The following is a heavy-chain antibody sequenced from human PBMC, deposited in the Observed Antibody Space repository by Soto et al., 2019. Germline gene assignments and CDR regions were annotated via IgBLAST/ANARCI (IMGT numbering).Heavy chain of an antibody. J-gene: IGHJ6*02. D-gene: IGHD3-10*01. CDR2: INHSGST. CDR1: SAAFRGFY. CDR3: ASQRGTMVRGVWRSPTMDV. V-gene: IGHV4-34*01. Sequence: LSLARAIKSAAFRGFYCSWISSCTGKGLEWIGEINHSGSTNYNPSLKSRVTISVDTSKNQFSLKLSSVTAADTAVYYCASQRGTMVRGVWRSPTMDVLGHGTTVT.